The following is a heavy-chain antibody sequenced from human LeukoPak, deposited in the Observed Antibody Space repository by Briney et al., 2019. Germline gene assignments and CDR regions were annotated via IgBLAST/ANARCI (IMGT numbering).Heavy chain of an antibody. Sequence: ASVKVSCKASGYTFTGYYMHWVRQAPGQGLEWMGWINPNSGGTNYAQKFQGRVTMTRDTSISTAYMELSRLRSDDTAVYYCARGGCSSTSCYWRNNWFDLWGQGTLVTVSS. CDR1: GYTFTGYY. D-gene: IGHD2-2*01. V-gene: IGHV1-2*02. J-gene: IGHJ5*02. CDR3: ARGGCSSTSCYWRNNWFDL. CDR2: INPNSGGT.